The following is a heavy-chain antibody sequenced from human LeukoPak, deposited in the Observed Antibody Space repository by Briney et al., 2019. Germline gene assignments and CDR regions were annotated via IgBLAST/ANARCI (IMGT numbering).Heavy chain of an antibody. Sequence: ASVKVSCKASGYTFTSYDINWVRQATGQGLEWMGWMNPNSGNTGYAQKFQGRVTMTRNTSISTAYMELSSLRSEDTAVYYCARDATLTGVNYFDSWGQGTLVTVSS. CDR1: GYTFTSYD. CDR2: MNPNSGNT. V-gene: IGHV1-8*01. D-gene: IGHD4-11*01. CDR3: ARDATLTGVNYFDS. J-gene: IGHJ5*01.